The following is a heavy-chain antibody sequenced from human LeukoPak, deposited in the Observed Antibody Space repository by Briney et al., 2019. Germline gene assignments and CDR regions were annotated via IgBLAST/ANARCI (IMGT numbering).Heavy chain of an antibody. Sequence: SETLSLTCTASGGSISSSSYYWGWIRQPPGQGLEWIGSIYYSGSTYYNPFLKGGATISVATSNNQFFLKLSSVTAAATADYCCANSYGSGSYGDAFDIWGQGTMVTVSS. J-gene: IGHJ3*02. D-gene: IGHD3-10*01. CDR2: IYYSGST. CDR3: ANSYGSGSYGDAFDI. V-gene: IGHV4-39*01. CDR1: GGSISSSSYY.